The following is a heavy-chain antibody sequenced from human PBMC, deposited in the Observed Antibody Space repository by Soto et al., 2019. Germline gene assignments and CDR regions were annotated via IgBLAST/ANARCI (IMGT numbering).Heavy chain of an antibody. CDR2: ISNSGRII. Sequence: GGSLRLSCAASGFTFSSLEMNWVRQAPGKGLEWVSYISNSGRIIYYADSVKGRFTISRDDAKNSLYLQMNSLRAEDTAVYYCAREWGTSIAAAFDYWGQGTLVTVSS. CDR1: GFTFSSLE. D-gene: IGHD6-6*01. CDR3: AREWGTSIAAAFDY. J-gene: IGHJ4*02. V-gene: IGHV3-48*03.